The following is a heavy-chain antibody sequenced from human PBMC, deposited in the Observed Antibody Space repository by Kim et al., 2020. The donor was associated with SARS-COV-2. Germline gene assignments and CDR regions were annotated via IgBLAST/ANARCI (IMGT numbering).Heavy chain of an antibody. Sequence: SETLSLTCTVSGGSISSSSYYWGWIRQPPGKGLEWIGSIYYSGSTYYHPSLKSRVTISVDTSKNQFSLKLSSVTAADTAVYYCARHVNGAWVDYWGQGTLVTVSS. J-gene: IGHJ4*02. CDR3: ARHVNGAWVDY. D-gene: IGHD3-10*01. CDR2: IYYSGST. V-gene: IGHV4-39*01. CDR1: GGSISSSSYY.